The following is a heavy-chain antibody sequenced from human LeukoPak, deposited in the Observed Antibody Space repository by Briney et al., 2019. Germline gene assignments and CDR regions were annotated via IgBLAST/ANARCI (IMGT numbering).Heavy chain of an antibody. V-gene: IGHV3-73*01. CDR3: TRPGIAAAGGGY. J-gene: IGHJ4*02. Sequence: PGGSLRLSCAASGFTFSGSAMHWVRQASGKGLEWVGRIRSKANSYATAYAASVKGRFTISRDDSKNTAYLQMNSLKTEDTAVYYCTRPGIAAAGGGYWGQRTLVTVSS. CDR2: IRSKANSYAT. CDR1: GFTFSGSA. D-gene: IGHD6-13*01.